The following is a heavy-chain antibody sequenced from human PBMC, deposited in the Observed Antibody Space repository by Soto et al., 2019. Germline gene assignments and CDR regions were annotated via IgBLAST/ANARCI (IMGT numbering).Heavy chain of an antibody. J-gene: IGHJ4*02. D-gene: IGHD3-3*01. V-gene: IGHV3-30*03. CDR1: GFTFSSYG. CDR2: ISFDGSDK. CDR3: ARSKDSEDIDFKIGF. Sequence: QVQLVESGGGVVQPGRSLRLSCAASGFTFSSYGMHWVRQAPGKGLEWVAVISFDGSDKYYGDSVKGRFTVSRDNSKNTLYVQMNSLRAEDTAVYYCARSKDSEDIDFKIGFWGQGTLVTVSS.